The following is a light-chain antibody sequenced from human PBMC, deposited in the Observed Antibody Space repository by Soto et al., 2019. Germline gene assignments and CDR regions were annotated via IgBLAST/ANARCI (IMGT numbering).Light chain of an antibody. Sequence: DIQMTQSPSSVSASVGDRVTITCRASQGISNWLAWYQQQPGKAPKLLIYGASSLQSGVPSRFSGGGSGTHFTLIISSLQPEDFATYYCQQTSTFLPLTFGGGTKVEI. CDR2: GAS. CDR1: QGISNW. CDR3: QQTSTFLPLT. J-gene: IGKJ4*01. V-gene: IGKV1-12*01.